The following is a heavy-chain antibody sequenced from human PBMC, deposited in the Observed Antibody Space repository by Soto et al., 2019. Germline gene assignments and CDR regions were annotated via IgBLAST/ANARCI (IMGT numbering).Heavy chain of an antibody. CDR3: ARDLGYCISTTCRTYGMDV. Sequence: QVQLVQSGAEVKKPGASVKLSCKASGYSFTSYYMHWVRQAPGQGLEWMGIINPVSGSTSYAQKFQGRVTMTRDTSTSTVYMELSSLRSEDTAVYYCARDLGYCISTTCRTYGMDVWGQGTTVTVSS. D-gene: IGHD2-2*01. V-gene: IGHV1-46*01. CDR1: GYSFTSYY. J-gene: IGHJ6*02. CDR2: INPVSGST.